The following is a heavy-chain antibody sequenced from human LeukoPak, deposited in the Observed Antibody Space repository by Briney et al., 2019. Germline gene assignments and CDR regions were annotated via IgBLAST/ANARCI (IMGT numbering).Heavy chain of an antibody. CDR2: ISGSDDNT. Sequence: PGGSLRLSCAASGFTFNNYAMSWVRQAPGKGLEWVSNISGSDDNTYYADAVKGRFTISRDISKNTLYLQMDSLRSDDTAVYYCANDFDHWGQGTLVTVSS. CDR3: ANDFDH. CDR1: GFTFNNYA. J-gene: IGHJ4*02. V-gene: IGHV3-23*01.